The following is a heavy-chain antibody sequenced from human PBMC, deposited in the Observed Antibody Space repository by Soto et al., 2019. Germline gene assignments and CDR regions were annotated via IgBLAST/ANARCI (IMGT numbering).Heavy chain of an antibody. D-gene: IGHD5-12*01. J-gene: IGHJ4*02. V-gene: IGHV3-11*01. CDR1: GFTFSDYY. CDR3: ARDFSGYDPRHID. CDR2: ISSSGSTI. Sequence: LRLSCAASGFTFSDYYMSWIRQAPGKGLEWVSYISSSGSTIYYADSVKGRFTISRDNAKNSLYLQMNSLRAEDTAVYYCARDFSGYDPRHIDWGQGTLVTVSS.